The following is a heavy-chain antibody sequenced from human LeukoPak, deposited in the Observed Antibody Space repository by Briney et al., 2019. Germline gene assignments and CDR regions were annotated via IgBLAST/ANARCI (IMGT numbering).Heavy chain of an antibody. D-gene: IGHD6-19*01. J-gene: IGHJ5*02. CDR2: ISGSGGST. CDR1: GFTFSSYA. V-gene: IGHV3-23*01. Sequence: EGSLRLSCAASGFTFSSYAMSWVRQAPGKGLEWVSAISGSGGSTYYADSVKGRFTISRDNSKNTLYLQMNSLRAEDTAVYYCAKDLAVRSWFDPWGQGTLVTVSS. CDR3: AKDLAVRSWFDP.